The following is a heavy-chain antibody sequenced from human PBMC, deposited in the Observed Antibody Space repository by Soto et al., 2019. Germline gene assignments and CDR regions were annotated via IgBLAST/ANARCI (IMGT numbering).Heavy chain of an antibody. CDR2: IGDNGRTT. V-gene: IGHV3-23*01. J-gene: IGHJ5*01. CDR3: VKKGVVVGGYHCFGS. CDR1: GFALSSYS. D-gene: IGHD2-21*01. Sequence: EVQLLESGGGLVQPGGSLRLSCVASGFALSSYSMSWVRQAPGKGLEWVSIIGDNGRTTYYGNSVKGRFTISRDTSKNTVHLHMNNLRDEDTAIYFCVKKGVVVGGYHCFGSWGQGILVTVSS.